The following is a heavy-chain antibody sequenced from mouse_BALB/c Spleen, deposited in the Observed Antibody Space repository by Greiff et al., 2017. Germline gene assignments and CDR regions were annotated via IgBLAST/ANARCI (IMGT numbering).Heavy chain of an antibody. Sequence: EVKLVESGGGLVQPGGSRKLSCAASGFTFSDYGMAWVRQAPGKGPEWVAFISNLAYSIYYADTVTGRFTISRENAKNTLYLEMSSLRSEDTAMYYCARDLRTGAFAYWGQGTLVTVSA. CDR2: ISNLAYSI. CDR1: GFTFSDYG. CDR3: ARDLRTGAFAY. J-gene: IGHJ3*01. V-gene: IGHV5-15*02. D-gene: IGHD4-1*01.